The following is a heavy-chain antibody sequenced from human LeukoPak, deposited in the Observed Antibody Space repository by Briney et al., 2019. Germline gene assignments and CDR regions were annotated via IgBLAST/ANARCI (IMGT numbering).Heavy chain of an antibody. CDR1: GFTFSHYW. CDR3: ARNWPDHHFRLDS. D-gene: IGHD1-14*01. Sequence: GGSLRLSCAASGFTFSHYWMTWVRQAPGKGLEWVANVGSDGSEKNYVDSVKGRFIISRDNSKNSLYLQMDSLRAEDTAVYYCARNWPDHHFRLDSWGQGTLVSVSS. V-gene: IGHV3-7*01. CDR2: VGSDGSEK. J-gene: IGHJ4*02.